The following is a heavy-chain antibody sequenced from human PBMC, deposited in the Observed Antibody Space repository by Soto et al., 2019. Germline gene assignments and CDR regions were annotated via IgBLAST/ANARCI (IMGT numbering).Heavy chain of an antibody. V-gene: IGHV1-18*01. J-gene: IGHJ4*02. Sequence: ASVKVSSKASGYTFASYAISWLRQAPGQGLEWMGWISAYNGNTNYAQKLQGRVTMTTDTSTSTAYMELRSLRSDDTAVYYCARDLTGTPVYLGQGTLVPVSS. D-gene: IGHD3-9*01. CDR1: GYTFASYA. CDR3: ARDLTGTPVY. CDR2: ISAYNGNT.